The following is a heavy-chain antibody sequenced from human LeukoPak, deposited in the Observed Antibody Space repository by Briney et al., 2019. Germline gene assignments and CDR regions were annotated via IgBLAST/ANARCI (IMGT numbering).Heavy chain of an antibody. Sequence: GASVKVSCKASGYTFTDYYMYWVRQAPGQGLEWMGWINPNSGGTNYAQKFQGRVTMTSDTSISTAYMELSSLRSDDTAVYYCARDRLPHYTAWSDYWGQGTLVTVSS. D-gene: IGHD5-18*01. CDR1: GYTFTDYY. J-gene: IGHJ4*02. V-gene: IGHV1-2*02. CDR2: INPNSGGT. CDR3: ARDRLPHYTAWSDY.